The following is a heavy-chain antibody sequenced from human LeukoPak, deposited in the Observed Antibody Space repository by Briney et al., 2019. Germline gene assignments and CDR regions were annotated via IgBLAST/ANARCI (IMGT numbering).Heavy chain of an antibody. CDR1: GFTFSNYW. V-gene: IGHV3-74*01. D-gene: IGHD4-17*01. CDR2: IRTDGDT. Sequence: GGSLRLSCAASGFTFSNYWMHWVRQAPDKGLMWVSRIRTDGDTSYADSVRGRFTVSGDNSKNTLYLQMNSLRAEDTAVYYCARDARVGDPLDYWGQGTLDTVSS. J-gene: IGHJ4*02. CDR3: ARDARVGDPLDY.